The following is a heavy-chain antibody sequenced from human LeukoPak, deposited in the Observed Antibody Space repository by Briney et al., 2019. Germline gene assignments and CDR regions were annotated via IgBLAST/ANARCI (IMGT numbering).Heavy chain of an antibody. CDR3: AKASVGGYDAALGY. CDR2: ISGSGGST. Sequence: GSLRLSCAASGFTFSSYAMSWVRQAPGKGLEWVSAISGSGGSTYYADSVKGRFTISRDNSKNTLYLQMNSLRAEDTALYYCAKASVGGYDAALGYWGQGTLVTVSS. V-gene: IGHV3-23*01. J-gene: IGHJ4*02. D-gene: IGHD5-12*01. CDR1: GFTFSSYA.